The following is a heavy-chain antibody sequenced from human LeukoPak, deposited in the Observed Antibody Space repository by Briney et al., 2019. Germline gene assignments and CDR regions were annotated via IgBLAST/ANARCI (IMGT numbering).Heavy chain of an antibody. J-gene: IGHJ6*02. CDR3: ARDLLPGSSSGWYLSYYGMDV. Sequence: GASVKVSCKASGYTFTSYGISWVRQAPGQGLEWMGWISAYNGNTNYAQKLQGRVTMTTDTSTSTAYMELRSLRSDDTAVYYCARDLLPGSSSGWYLSYYGMDVWGQGTTVTVSS. D-gene: IGHD6-19*01. CDR2: ISAYNGNT. CDR1: GYTFTSYG. V-gene: IGHV1-18*01.